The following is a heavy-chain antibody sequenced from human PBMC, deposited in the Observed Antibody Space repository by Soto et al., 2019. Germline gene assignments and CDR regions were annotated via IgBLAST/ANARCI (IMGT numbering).Heavy chain of an antibody. V-gene: IGHV4-4*02. Sequence: PSETLSLTCAFSVGSISSPPWLSWIRQPPGEGLEWIGEVYHSGSTKYSPSLKSRVTMSVDKSKNQFSLNLSSVTAADTAVYYCACYYDSSGYRFDYWGQGTLVTVPQ. CDR2: VYHSGST. D-gene: IGHD3-22*01. CDR1: VGSISSPPW. CDR3: ACYYDSSGYRFDY. J-gene: IGHJ4*02.